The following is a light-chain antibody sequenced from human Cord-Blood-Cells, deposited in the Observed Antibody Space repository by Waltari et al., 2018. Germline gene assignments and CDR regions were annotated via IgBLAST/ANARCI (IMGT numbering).Light chain of an antibody. J-gene: IGLJ1*01. CDR2: EVS. Sequence: QSDLTQPASVSGSPGQSITISCTETSRDVGSYNLVSWYQQHPGKAPKLRIYEVSKRPSGVSNLFSGSRSGNTASLTISGLQAEDEADYYCCSYAGSSTSYVFGTGTKVTVL. CDR3: CSYAGSSTSYV. CDR1: SRDVGSYNL. V-gene: IGLV2-23*02.